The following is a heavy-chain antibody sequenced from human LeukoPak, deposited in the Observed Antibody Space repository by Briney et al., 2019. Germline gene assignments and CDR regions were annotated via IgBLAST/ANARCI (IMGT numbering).Heavy chain of an antibody. CDR2: VSYSGNT. V-gene: IGHV4-59*01. CDR3: ARAGYCSATTCQWVPLV. Sequence: PSETLSLTCTVSGGSISTYYWVWIRQSPGKGLEWIGYVSYSGNTNYNPSLKSRVTISVDTSKNQSSLKLSFMTAADTAVYYCARAGYCSATTCQWVPLVWGQGTTVTVSS. J-gene: IGHJ6*02. CDR1: GGSISTYY. D-gene: IGHD6-19*01.